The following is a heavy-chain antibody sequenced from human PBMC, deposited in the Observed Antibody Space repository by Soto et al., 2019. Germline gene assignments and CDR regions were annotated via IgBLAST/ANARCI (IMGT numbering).Heavy chain of an antibody. Sequence: VQLMESGGGLVYPGASPRLSCETSGFSFRDHSMNWVRQAPGKGLQWVSYISSTGDDIHYADSVKGRFTVSRDNAKNALFLQMNGLRDDDSAIYYCARLPKGSVVTGWGQGTLVTVSS. J-gene: IGHJ4*02. CDR3: ARLPKGSVVTG. D-gene: IGHD2-21*02. CDR2: ISSTGDDI. V-gene: IGHV3-21*06. CDR1: GFSFRDHS.